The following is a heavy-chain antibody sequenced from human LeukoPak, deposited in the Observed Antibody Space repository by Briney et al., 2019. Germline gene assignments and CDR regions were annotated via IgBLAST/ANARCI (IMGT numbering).Heavy chain of an antibody. V-gene: IGHV3-30*04. D-gene: IGHD6-19*01. Sequence: GGSLRLSCVASGFTFSSYAMHWVRQAPGKGLEWVAVISYDGSNKYYADSVKGRFTISRDNSKNTLYLQMDSLRAEDTAVYYCARAPHLEYSSGYMDVWGKGTTVTVSS. CDR3: ARAPHLEYSSGYMDV. J-gene: IGHJ6*03. CDR1: GFTFSSYA. CDR2: ISYDGSNK.